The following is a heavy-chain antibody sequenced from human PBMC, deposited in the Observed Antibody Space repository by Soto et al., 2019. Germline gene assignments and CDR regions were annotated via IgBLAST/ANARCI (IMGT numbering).Heavy chain of an antibody. Sequence: SETLSLTCTVSGGSISSYYWSWIRQPPGKGLEWIGYIYYAGTTAYNPSLKSRLTISLDTPKNQFSLKMDSVTAADTAVYYCTRLGGYYQALDAWGQGTLVTVSS. CDR2: IYYAGTT. J-gene: IGHJ5*02. D-gene: IGHD3-22*01. V-gene: IGHV4-59*08. CDR3: TRLGGYYQALDA. CDR1: GGSISSYY.